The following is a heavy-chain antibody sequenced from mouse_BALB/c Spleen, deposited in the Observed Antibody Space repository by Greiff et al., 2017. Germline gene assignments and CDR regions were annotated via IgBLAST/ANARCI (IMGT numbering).Heavy chain of an antibody. CDR2: INSNGGST. CDR3: ARQRILGAMDY. D-gene: IGHD4-1*01. CDR1: GFTFSSYY. Sequence: EVKLVESGGGLVKLGGSLKLSCAASGFTFSSYYMSWVRQTPEKRLELVAAINSNGGSTYYPDTVKGRFTISRDNAKNTLYRQMSSLKSEDTALYYCARQRILGAMDYWGQGTSVTVAS. V-gene: IGHV5-6-2*01. J-gene: IGHJ4*01.